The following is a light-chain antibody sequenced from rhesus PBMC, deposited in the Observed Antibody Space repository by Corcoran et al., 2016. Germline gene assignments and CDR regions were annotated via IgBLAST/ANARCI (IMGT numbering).Light chain of an antibody. CDR3: QQYNNWNS. CDR2: DVS. V-gene: IGKV3-42*02. CDR1: QSVRTN. Sequence: ETVMTQSPATLSLSPGERATLSCRASQSVRTNLAWYHQRPGQPPKFLTYDVSTRATGIPDRFSGSGSGAEFPLTSSSLEPEDVGLYYCQQYNNWNSFGQGTKVEIK. J-gene: IGKJ2*01.